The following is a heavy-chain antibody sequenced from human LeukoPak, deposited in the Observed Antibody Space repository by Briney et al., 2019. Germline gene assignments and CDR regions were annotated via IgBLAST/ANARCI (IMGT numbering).Heavy chain of an antibody. CDR3: ASGYSYGTALDY. CDR2: IYYSGST. Sequence: PSETLSLTCTVSGGSISSSSYYWGWIRQPPGKGLEWIGSIYYSGSTNYNPSLKSRVTISVDTSKNQFSLKLSSVTAADTAVYYCASGYSYGTALDYWGQGTLVTVSS. J-gene: IGHJ4*02. CDR1: GGSISSSSYY. D-gene: IGHD5-18*01. V-gene: IGHV4-39*07.